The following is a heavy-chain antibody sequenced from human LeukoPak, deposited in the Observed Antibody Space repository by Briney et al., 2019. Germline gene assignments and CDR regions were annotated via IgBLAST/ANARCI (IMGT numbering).Heavy chain of an antibody. CDR3: ARARHGIRSGSFDY. CDR1: GGTISSYY. J-gene: IGHJ4*02. V-gene: IGHV4-59*01. Sequence: SETLSLTCTVSGGTISSYYWSWIRQPPGKGLEWIGYIYYSGSTNYNPSLKSRVTISVDTSNNQFSLRLSSVTAADTAVYYCARARHGIRSGSFDYWGQGTLVTVSS. CDR2: IYYSGST. D-gene: IGHD1-26*01.